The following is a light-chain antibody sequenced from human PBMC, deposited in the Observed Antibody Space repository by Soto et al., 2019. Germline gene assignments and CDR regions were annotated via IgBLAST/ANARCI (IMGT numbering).Light chain of an antibody. Sequence: DIVMTQSPDSLAVSLGERATINCKSSQSVLYNSNNKNYLAWYQQKPGQPPKLLIYWASTQESGVPDRFSGSGSGTDFTLTISSLQAEDVAVYYCQQYYISPLTFGGGTKVEIK. CDR2: WAS. V-gene: IGKV4-1*01. CDR1: QSVLYNSNNKNY. J-gene: IGKJ4*01. CDR3: QQYYISPLT.